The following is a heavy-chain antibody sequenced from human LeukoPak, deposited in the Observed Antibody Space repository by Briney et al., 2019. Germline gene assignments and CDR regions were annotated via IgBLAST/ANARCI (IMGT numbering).Heavy chain of an antibody. CDR1: GFTFSSYW. V-gene: IGHV3-74*01. D-gene: IGHD5-12*01. J-gene: IGHJ4*02. Sequence: PGGSLRLSCAASGFTFSSYWMHWVRQAPGKALVWVSRINSDGSTRSYADFVKGRFTISRDNAKNTLYLQMNTLRAEDTAVYYCARGYSGYFYYWGQGTLVTVSS. CDR2: INSDGSTR. CDR3: ARGYSGYFYY.